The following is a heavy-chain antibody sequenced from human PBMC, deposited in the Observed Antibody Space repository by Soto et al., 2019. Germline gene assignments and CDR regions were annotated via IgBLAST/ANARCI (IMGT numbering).Heavy chain of an antibody. CDR1: GGSISSGGYY. V-gene: IGHV4-31*03. Sequence: TLSLTCTVSGGSISSGGYYWSWIRQHPGKGLEWIGYIYYSGSTYYNPSLKSRVTISVDTSKNQFSLKLSSVTAADTAVYYCARGYCSGGSCYPLTFDAFDIWGQGTMVTVSS. CDR3: ARGYCSGGSCYPLTFDAFDI. J-gene: IGHJ3*02. CDR2: IYYSGST. D-gene: IGHD2-15*01.